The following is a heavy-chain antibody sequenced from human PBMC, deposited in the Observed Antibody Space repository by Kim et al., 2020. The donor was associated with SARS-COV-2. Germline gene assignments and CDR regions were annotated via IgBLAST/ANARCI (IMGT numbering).Heavy chain of an antibody. CDR3: ARGSAGFAMVVVVMVPYW. Sequence: SETLSLTCAVYGGSFSDYYWTWIRQPPGKGLEWIGEIDHSGSTNYSPSLKSRVTISVDTSKTQFSLKLTSMTAADTAVYYCARGSAGFAMVVVVMVPYW. D-gene: IGHD3-22*01. V-gene: IGHV4-34*01. CDR2: IDHSGST. CDR1: GGSFSDYY. J-gene: IGHJ2*01.